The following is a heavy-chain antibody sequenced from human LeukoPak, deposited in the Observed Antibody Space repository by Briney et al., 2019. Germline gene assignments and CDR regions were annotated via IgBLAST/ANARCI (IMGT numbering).Heavy chain of an antibody. Sequence: SQSLSLTCAVYGGSFSGYYWSCIRQPPGKGLEWIGEINHSGSTNYNPSLKSRVTISVDTSKNQFSLKLSSVTAADAAVYYCAQVQQLGHDFDYWGQGTLVTVSS. CDR2: INHSGST. V-gene: IGHV4-34*01. CDR3: AQVQQLGHDFDY. CDR1: GGSFSGYY. D-gene: IGHD6-13*01. J-gene: IGHJ4*02.